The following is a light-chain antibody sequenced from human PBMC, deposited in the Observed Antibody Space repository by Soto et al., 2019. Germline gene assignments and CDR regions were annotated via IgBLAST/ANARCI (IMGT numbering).Light chain of an antibody. CDR1: SGHSSYA. J-gene: IGLJ3*02. CDR3: QTWGTGTWV. CDR2: LNSDGSH. V-gene: IGLV4-69*01. Sequence: QPVLTQSPSASASLGASVKLTCTLSSGHSSYAIAWHQQQPEKGPRYLMKLNSDGSHSKGDGIPDRFSGSSSGAERYLTIASLQSEDEADYYCQTWGTGTWVFGGGTQVTVL.